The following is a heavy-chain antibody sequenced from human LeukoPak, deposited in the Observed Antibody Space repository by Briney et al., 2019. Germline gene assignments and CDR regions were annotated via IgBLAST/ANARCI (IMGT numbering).Heavy chain of an antibody. Sequence: PGGSLTLSCAASGLTFSSYAMSWVRHARGKGLEWVSAISGSGGTTYYPDSVKARFTITRDNSKNTRYLQMNSLRAEDTAVYYCAKDKPVAGDFWGQGTLVSVSS. D-gene: IGHD6-19*01. CDR1: GLTFSSYA. J-gene: IGHJ4*02. V-gene: IGHV3-23*01. CDR2: ISGSGGTT. CDR3: AKDKPVAGDF.